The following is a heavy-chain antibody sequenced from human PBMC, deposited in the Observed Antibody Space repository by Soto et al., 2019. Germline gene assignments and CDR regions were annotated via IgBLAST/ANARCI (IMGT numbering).Heavy chain of an antibody. CDR3: ASINPTDYYDSRVGMDV. CDR2: ISSSGSTI. D-gene: IGHD3-22*01. Sequence: GGSLRLSCAASGFTFRSYEMTWVRQAPGKGLDWVSYISSSGSTIYYADSVKGRFTISRDNAKNSLYLQMKSLRAEDTAVYYCASINPTDYYDSRVGMDVWGQGTTVTVSS. CDR1: GFTFRSYE. V-gene: IGHV3-48*03. J-gene: IGHJ6*01.